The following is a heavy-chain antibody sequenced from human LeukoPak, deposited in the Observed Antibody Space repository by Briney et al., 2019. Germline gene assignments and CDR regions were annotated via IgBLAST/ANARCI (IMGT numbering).Heavy chain of an antibody. V-gene: IGHV3-20*04. Sequence: GGSLRLSCAASGFTVDDYGISWVRQAPGKGLEWVSGINWNGGSTGYADSVKGRFTISRDNAKNSLYLQMNSLRADDTALYYCARSVAASRDYWGQGTLVTVSS. D-gene: IGHD2-15*01. CDR1: GFTVDDYG. CDR3: ARSVAASRDY. J-gene: IGHJ4*02. CDR2: INWNGGST.